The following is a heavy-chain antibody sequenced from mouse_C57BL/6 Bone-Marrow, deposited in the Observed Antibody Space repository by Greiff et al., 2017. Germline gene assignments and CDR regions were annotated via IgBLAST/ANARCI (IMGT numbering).Heavy chain of an antibody. J-gene: IGHJ2*01. V-gene: IGHV1-64*01. CDR3: ARGGSLFDY. D-gene: IGHD1-1*02. Sequence: LQESGAELVKPGASVKLSCKASGYTFTSYWMHWVKQRPGQGLEWIGMIHPNSGSTNYNEKFKSKATLTVDKSSSTAYMQLSSLTSEDSAVYYCARGGSLFDYWGQGTTLTVSS. CDR1: GYTFTSYW. CDR2: IHPNSGST.